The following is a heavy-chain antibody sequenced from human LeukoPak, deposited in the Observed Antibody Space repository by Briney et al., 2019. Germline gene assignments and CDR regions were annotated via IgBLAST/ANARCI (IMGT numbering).Heavy chain of an antibody. J-gene: IGHJ4*02. CDR1: GITFSSFW. Sequence: QPGGSLRLSCAASGITFSSFWMSWVRPAPGKGLEWVANIKQDGSEKYYVDSVKGRFTISRDNAKNSLYLQMNSLRAEDTAVYYCARPIVATNLDYWGQGTLVTVSS. CDR2: IKQDGSEK. CDR3: ARPIVATNLDY. V-gene: IGHV3-7*05. D-gene: IGHD5-12*01.